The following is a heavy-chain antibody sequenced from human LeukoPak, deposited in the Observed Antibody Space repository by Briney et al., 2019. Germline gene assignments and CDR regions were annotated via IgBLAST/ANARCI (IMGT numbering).Heavy chain of an antibody. CDR2: ISYDGSNK. CDR3: AKAQLELPTEGVDY. CDR1: GFTFSSYG. D-gene: IGHD1-7*01. V-gene: IGHV3-30*18. J-gene: IGHJ4*02. Sequence: GRSLRLSCAASGFTFSSYGMHWVRQAPGKGLEWVAVISYDGSNKYYADSVKGRFTISRDNSKNTLCLQMNSLRAEDTAVYYCAKAQLELPTEGVDYWGQGTLVTVSS.